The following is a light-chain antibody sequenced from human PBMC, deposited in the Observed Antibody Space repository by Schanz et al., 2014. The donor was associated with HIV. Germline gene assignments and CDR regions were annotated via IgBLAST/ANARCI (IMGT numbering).Light chain of an antibody. CDR2: EGT. Sequence: QSALTQPASVSGSPGQSITISCTGTSSDIGAYNLISWYQQHPGKAPKFIIYEGTKRPSGISNRFSGSKSGNTASLRISGLQAEDEADYYCSSYTSSSSVVFGGGTKLTVL. J-gene: IGLJ2*01. CDR1: SSDIGAYNL. CDR3: SSYTSSSSVV. V-gene: IGLV2-14*02.